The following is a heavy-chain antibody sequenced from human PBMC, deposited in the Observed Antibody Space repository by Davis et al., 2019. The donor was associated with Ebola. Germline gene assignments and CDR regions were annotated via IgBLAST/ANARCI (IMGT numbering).Heavy chain of an antibody. CDR3: AKASGRFLTATSTFDY. Sequence: GESLKISCAASGFTFSSYSMNWVRQAPGKGLEWVSVISGNSVSTYHADSVKGRFTISRDNSKNMLYLQMNSLRAEDTAVYYCAKASGRFLTATSTFDYWGQGTLVTVSS. V-gene: IGHV3-23*01. CDR1: GFTFSSYS. D-gene: IGHD2-21*02. CDR2: ISGNSVST. J-gene: IGHJ4*02.